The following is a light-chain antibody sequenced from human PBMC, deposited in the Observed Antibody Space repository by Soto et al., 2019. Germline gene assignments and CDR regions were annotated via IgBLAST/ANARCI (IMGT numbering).Light chain of an antibody. V-gene: IGKV3-20*01. CDR1: QNVKTNS. CDR3: QQFDSPPPT. CDR2: GTT. J-gene: IGKJ2*01. Sequence: EIVLTQSPGTLSLSPGERATLSCRASQNVKTNSLTWYQQKPGRAPRLLIYGTTNRATGIPDRFSGSGSGTDFTLIISRLEPEDFAVYYCQQFDSPPPTFGQGTKLEIK.